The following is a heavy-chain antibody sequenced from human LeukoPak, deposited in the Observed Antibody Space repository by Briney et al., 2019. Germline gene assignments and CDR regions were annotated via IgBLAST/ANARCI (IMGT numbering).Heavy chain of an antibody. CDR2: ITGSSNHA. V-gene: IGHV3-21*03. CDR3: ARDMRFYDSRGYYYFLDC. Sequence: GGSLRLSCAASGFAFSRYGMTWVRQAPGKGLEWVSSITGSSNHAYYADSLKGRFTISRDNAKNSLYLQMNSLRVEDTAVYYCARDMRFYDSRGYYYFLDCWGQGTLVTVSS. J-gene: IGHJ4*02. CDR1: GFAFSRYG. D-gene: IGHD3-22*01.